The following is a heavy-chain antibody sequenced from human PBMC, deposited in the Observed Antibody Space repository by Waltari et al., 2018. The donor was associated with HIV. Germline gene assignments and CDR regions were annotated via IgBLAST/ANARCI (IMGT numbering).Heavy chain of an antibody. CDR3: ARDINGGWGY. D-gene: IGHD7-27*01. CDR2: ISRSSSSI. V-gene: IGHV3-48*01. J-gene: IGHJ4*02. Sequence: EVQLVESGGGLVQPGGSRRLSGEASGFTFSNYTMNWVRQDPGKGLEWVSYISRSSSSIFYADSVKCRFTISRDNAKNSLYLQMNSLRVEDTAVYYCARDINGGWGYWGQGTLVTVAS. CDR1: GFTFSNYT.